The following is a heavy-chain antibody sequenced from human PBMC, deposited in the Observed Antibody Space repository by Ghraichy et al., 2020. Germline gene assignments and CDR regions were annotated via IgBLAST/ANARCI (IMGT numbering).Heavy chain of an antibody. CDR1: GGSFSGYY. CDR3: ARGPLKFLWRGGVDY. V-gene: IGHV4-34*01. CDR2: INHSGST. J-gene: IGHJ4*02. Sequence: SETLSLTCAVYGGSFSGYYWSWIRQPPGKGLEWIGEINHSGSTNYNPSLKSRVTISVDTSKNQFSLKLSSVTAADTAVYYCARGPLKFLWRGGVDYWGQGTLVTVSS. D-gene: IGHD3-10*01.